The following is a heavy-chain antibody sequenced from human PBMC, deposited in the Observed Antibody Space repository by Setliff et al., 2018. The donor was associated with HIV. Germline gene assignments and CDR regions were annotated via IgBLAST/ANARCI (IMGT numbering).Heavy chain of an antibody. CDR1: GGTFSSYA. Sequence: SVKVSCKASGGTFSSYAISWVRQAPGQGLEWMGGIIPIFGTANYAQKLLGRVTITADESTNTAYMELSSLRSEDTAVYFCARGIQPPPNWYFDLWGRGTLVTVSS. D-gene: IGHD2-2*01. CDR3: ARGIQPPPNWYFDL. CDR2: IIPIFGTA. J-gene: IGHJ2*01. V-gene: IGHV1-69*13.